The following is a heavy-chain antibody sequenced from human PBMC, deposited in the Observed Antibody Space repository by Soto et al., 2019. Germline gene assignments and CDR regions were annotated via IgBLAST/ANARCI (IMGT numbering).Heavy chain of an antibody. J-gene: IGHJ5*02. D-gene: IGHD2-15*01. CDR2: MNPNSGNT. CDR1: GYTFTNFD. CDR3: ARADCSGGRCYWFDP. Sequence: QVQLVQSGAEVKKPGASVKVSCKASGYTFTNFDINWVRQATGQGLEWMGWMNPNSGNTGYAQKFQGRVTMTRNTSINTAYMELSSLRSEDTAVYYCARADCSGGRCYWFDPWGQGTLVTVSA. V-gene: IGHV1-8*01.